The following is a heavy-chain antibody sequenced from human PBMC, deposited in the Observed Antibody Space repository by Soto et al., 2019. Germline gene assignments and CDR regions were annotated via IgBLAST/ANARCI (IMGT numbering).Heavy chain of an antibody. J-gene: IGHJ4*02. CDR3: ARAGFGGTVFRGFCDY. D-gene: IGHD1-7*01. CDR2: IWYDGSNK. Sequence: QKYLVESGGGVVQPGGSLRLSCVASGSIFSGYGMHWVRQAPGKGLEWVAVIWYDGSNKYYADSVKGRFTISTDNSKNMLYLQMDSLRAEDTAVYYCARAGFGGTVFRGFCDYWGQGTLVTVSS. CDR1: GSIFSGYG. V-gene: IGHV3-33*01.